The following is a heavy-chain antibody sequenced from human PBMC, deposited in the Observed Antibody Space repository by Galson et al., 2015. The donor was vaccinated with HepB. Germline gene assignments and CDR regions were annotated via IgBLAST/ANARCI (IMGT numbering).Heavy chain of an antibody. Sequence: SLRLSCAASGFTFSNAWMSWVRQAPGKGLEWVGRIKSKTDGGTTDYAAPVKGRFTISRDDSKNTLYLQMNSLKTVDTAVYYCTTDPWPEIDDYGDYADYGGQGTLVTVSS. V-gene: IGHV3-15*01. J-gene: IGHJ4*02. CDR3: TTDPWPEIDDYGDYADY. CDR1: GFTFSNAW. CDR2: IKSKTDGGTT. D-gene: IGHD4-17*01.